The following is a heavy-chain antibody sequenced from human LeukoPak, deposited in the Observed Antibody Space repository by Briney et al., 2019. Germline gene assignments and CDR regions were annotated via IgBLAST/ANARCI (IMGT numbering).Heavy chain of an antibody. V-gene: IGHV3-21*01. CDR2: MSFSSIYM. Sequence: GGSLRLSCAASGFTFSSYSMNWVRQAPGKGLEWVSSMSFSSIYMYYADSVKGRFTISRDDAKNSLYLQMNSLRAEDTAVYYCARANTKGYTYGNFDSWGQGTLVTVSS. J-gene: IGHJ4*02. CDR1: GFTFSSYS. D-gene: IGHD5-18*01. CDR3: ARANTKGYTYGNFDS.